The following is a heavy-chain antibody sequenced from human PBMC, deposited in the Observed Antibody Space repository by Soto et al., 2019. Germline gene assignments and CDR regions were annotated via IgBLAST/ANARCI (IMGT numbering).Heavy chain of an antibody. D-gene: IGHD6-6*01. CDR3: ARAIAARAYNWFDP. CDR2: INHSGST. V-gene: IGHV4-34*01. J-gene: IGHJ5*02. Sequence: QVQLQQWGAGLLKPSETLSLTCAVYGGSFSGYYWSWIRQPPGKGLEWIGEINHSGSTNYNPSLKSRVTISVDTSKNQFYLKLSSVTAADTAVYYCARAIAARAYNWFDPWGQGTLVTVSS. CDR1: GGSFSGYY.